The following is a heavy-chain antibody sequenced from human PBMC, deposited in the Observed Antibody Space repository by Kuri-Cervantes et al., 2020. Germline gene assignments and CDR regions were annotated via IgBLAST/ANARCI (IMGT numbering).Heavy chain of an antibody. CDR1: GGSFSGYY. D-gene: IGHD3-10*01. V-gene: IGHV4-34*01. Sequence: SETLSLTCAVYGGSFSGYYWSWIRQPPGKGLEWIGEINHSGSTNYNPSLKSRVTISVDTSKNQFSLKLSSVTAEDTAVYYCARDGITMVRNNWFDPWGQGTLVTVSS. J-gene: IGHJ5*02. CDR2: INHSGST. CDR3: ARDGITMVRNNWFDP.